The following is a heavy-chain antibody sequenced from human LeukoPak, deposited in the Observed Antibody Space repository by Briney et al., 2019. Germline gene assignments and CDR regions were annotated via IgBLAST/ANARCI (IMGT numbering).Heavy chain of an antibody. Sequence: PGGSLRLSCAASGFTFSDYYMSWIRQPPGKGLEWIGYVYYSGSTNYNRSLKSRVSISIDTFKSQFSLKLRSVTAADTAVYYCATHRGVVVVPVIPAAIGSFESWGQGTMVTVSS. V-gene: IGHV4-59*01. CDR3: ATHRGVVVVPVIPAAIGSFES. CDR1: GFTFSDYY. CDR2: VYYSGST. D-gene: IGHD2-2*01. J-gene: IGHJ3*02.